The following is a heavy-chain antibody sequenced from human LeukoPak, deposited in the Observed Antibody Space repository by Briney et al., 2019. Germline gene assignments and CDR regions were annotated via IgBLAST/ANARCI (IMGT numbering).Heavy chain of an antibody. J-gene: IGHJ5*02. CDR3: ARDHEYYYGSGITSTTNWFDP. CDR1: GGSISSYY. D-gene: IGHD3-10*01. Sequence: SETLSLTCTVSGGSISSYYWSWIRQPPGKGLEWIGYIYYSGSTNYNPSLKSRVTISVDTSKNQFSLKLSSVTAADTAVYYCARDHEYYYGSGITSTTNWFDPWGQGTLVTVSS. V-gene: IGHV4-59*01. CDR2: IYYSGST.